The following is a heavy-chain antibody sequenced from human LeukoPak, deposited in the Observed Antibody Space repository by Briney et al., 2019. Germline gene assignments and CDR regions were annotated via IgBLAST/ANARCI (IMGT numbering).Heavy chain of an antibody. CDR3: AKSGYNRFDY. D-gene: IGHD5-24*01. V-gene: IGHV3-23*01. J-gene: IGHJ4*02. CDR2: ISPSGDIT. Sequence: GGSLRLSCAASGFTFSSYGMHWVRQAPGKGLEWVSGISPSGDITYYADSVKGRFTISRDNSKNTLYLQMNSLRAEDTAVYYCAKSGYNRFDYWGQGTLVTVSS. CDR1: GFTFSSYG.